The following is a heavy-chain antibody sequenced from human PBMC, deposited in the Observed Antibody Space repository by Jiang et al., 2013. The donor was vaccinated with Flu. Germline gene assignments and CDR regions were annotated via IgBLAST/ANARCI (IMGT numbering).Heavy chain of an antibody. CDR3: ARDGHYGDDAFDI. V-gene: IGHV1-2*06. Sequence: GAEVKKPGASVKVSCKASRYTFTGYYMHWVRQAPGQGLEWMGRINPNSGGTNYAQKFQGRVTMTRDTSISTAYMELSRLRSDDTAVYYCARDGHYGDDAFDIWGQGTMVTVSS. CDR2: INPNSGGT. J-gene: IGHJ3*02. CDR1: RYTFTGYY. D-gene: IGHD4-17*01.